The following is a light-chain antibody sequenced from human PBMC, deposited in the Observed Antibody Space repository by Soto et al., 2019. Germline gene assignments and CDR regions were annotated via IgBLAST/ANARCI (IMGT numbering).Light chain of an antibody. CDR1: SSDVGGYNY. Sequence: QSVLTQPASVSGSPGQSINISCTGTSSDVGGYNYVSWYQQHPGKAPKIMIYEVSNRPSGVSNRFSGSKSGNTASLTISGLQAEDEADYYCSSYTISSNRVFGTGTKLTVL. CDR2: EVS. J-gene: IGLJ1*01. V-gene: IGLV2-14*01. CDR3: SSYTISSNRV.